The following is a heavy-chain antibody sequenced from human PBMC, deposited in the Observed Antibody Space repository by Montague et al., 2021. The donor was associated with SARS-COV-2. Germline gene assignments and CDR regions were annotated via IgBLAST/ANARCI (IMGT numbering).Heavy chain of an antibody. J-gene: IGHJ4*02. CDR2: VSRTGIT. CDR3: PRGLTVAGTDY. Sequence: SETLSLTCALSGDSVSSRKWWAWVRQSPTKGLEWIGEVSRTGITTFNPSLKSRVTISLDVSKNLFSLNLTSVTAADTAIYYCPRGLTVAGTDYWGRGSLVTVSS. CDR1: GDSVSSRKW. V-gene: IGHV4-4*02. D-gene: IGHD6-19*01.